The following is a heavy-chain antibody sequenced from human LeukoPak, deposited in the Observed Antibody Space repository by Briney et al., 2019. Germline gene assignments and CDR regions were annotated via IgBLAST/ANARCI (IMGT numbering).Heavy chain of an antibody. V-gene: IGHV3-23*01. CDR2: ISGSGDRT. J-gene: IGHJ4*02. D-gene: IGHD5-12*01. CDR3: SKEGYSGSPFVEN. CDR1: GLSFSTYA. Sequence: GGSLRLSCAASGLSFSTYAMSSVRQAPRKGLEWVSAISGSGDRTYYADPAKGRFTISRDNSKNTMYLQMYSLRAEDTAAYYCSKEGYSGSPFVENWGQGTLVTVSS.